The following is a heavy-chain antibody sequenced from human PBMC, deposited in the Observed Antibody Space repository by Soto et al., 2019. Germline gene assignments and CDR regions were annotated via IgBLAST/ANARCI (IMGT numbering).Heavy chain of an antibody. J-gene: IGHJ6*02. CDR3: AKGSSLMRYYYYGMDV. CDR1: GFTFSSYG. CDR2: ISYDGSNK. Sequence: PGGSLRLSCAASGFTFSSYGTHWVRQAPGKGLEWVAVISYDGSNKYYADSVKGRFTISRDNSKNTLYLQMNSLRAEDTAVYYCAKGSSLMRYYYYGMDVWGQGTTVTVYS. V-gene: IGHV3-30*18. D-gene: IGHD3-16*02.